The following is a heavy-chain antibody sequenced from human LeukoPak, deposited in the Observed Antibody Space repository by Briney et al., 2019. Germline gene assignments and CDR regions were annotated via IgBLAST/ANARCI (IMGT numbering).Heavy chain of an antibody. D-gene: IGHD3-9*01. Sequence: SLRLSCVGSGFTSDDYAMHWVRQAPGTGLGWVSGFSWNSGRRGYAGSVKGRFTISRDNAKTSLYLQMNSLRAEDMALYYCAKGPDYDILTPIDYWGQGTLVTVSS. J-gene: IGHJ4*02. CDR2: FSWNSGRR. CDR3: AKGPDYDILTPIDY. CDR1: GFTSDDYA. V-gene: IGHV3-9*02.